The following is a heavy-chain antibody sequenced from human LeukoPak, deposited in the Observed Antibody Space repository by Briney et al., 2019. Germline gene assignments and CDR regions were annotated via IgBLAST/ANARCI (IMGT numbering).Heavy chain of an antibody. J-gene: IGHJ4*02. CDR3: ARDGINSSFWHFFES. D-gene: IGHD2/OR15-2a*01. V-gene: IGHV3-33*01. Sequence: PGGSLRLSCAASGFTFSHYGMHWVRQAPGKGLEWVALIWYDGSKSDYSESVKGRFTIPRDNSKNTLSLQMNSLRGDDTAVYYCARDGINSSFWHFFESWGQGTLVTVSS. CDR2: IWYDGSKS. CDR1: GFTFSHYG.